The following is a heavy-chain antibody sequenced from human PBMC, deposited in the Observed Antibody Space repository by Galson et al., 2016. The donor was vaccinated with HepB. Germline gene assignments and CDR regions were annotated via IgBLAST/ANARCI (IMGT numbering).Heavy chain of an antibody. CDR2: ISYDGSHK. V-gene: IGHV3-30*18. Sequence: SLRLSCAASGFTFSSYGMHWVRQAPSKGLEWVAAISYDGSHKYYADSVKGRFTISRDNSKNTVYLQANSLRAEDTAVYYCGKRIPVAGSWGGGLDYWGQGTLVTVSS. J-gene: IGHJ4*02. CDR1: GFTFSSYG. CDR3: GKRIPVAGSWGGGLDY. D-gene: IGHD6-19*01.